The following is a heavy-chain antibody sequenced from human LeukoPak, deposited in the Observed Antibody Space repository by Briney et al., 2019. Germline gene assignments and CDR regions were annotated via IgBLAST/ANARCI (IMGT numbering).Heavy chain of an antibody. Sequence: GGSLRLSCAASGFTFSSYAMHWVRQAPGKGLEWVAVISYDGSNKYYADSVKGRFTISRDNSKNTLYLQMNSLRAEDTAVYYCARAPSYRAPNFDYWGQGTLVTVSS. J-gene: IGHJ4*02. D-gene: IGHD2-2*02. V-gene: IGHV3-30*04. CDR2: ISYDGSNK. CDR1: GFTFSSYA. CDR3: ARAPSYRAPNFDY.